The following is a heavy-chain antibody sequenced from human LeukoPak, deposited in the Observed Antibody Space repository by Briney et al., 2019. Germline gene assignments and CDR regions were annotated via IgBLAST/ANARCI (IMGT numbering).Heavy chain of an antibody. J-gene: IGHJ3*02. D-gene: IGHD5-18*01. V-gene: IGHV4-39*07. CDR2: IYSSGST. Sequence: SETLSLTCTVSGGSISSSSYYWGWIRQPPGKGLEWIGSIYSSGSTYYNPSLKSRITISVDTSKNQFSLKLSSVTAADTAVYYCARGGGYGDAFDIWGQGTMVTVSS. CDR1: GGSISSSSYY. CDR3: ARGGGYGDAFDI.